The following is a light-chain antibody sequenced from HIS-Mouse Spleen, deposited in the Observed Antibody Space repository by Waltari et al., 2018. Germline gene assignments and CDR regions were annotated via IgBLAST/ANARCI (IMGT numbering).Light chain of an antibody. CDR1: SSHVAGQTY. J-gene: IGLJ3*02. CDR3: SSYTSSSTRV. CDR2: DAS. Sequence: QSALTQPASVSGSPGQSITISCTGTSSHVAGQTYVPCHQQHPGKAPKLMIYDASNRPSGVSNRVSGSKSGNTAALTISGLQAEDEADYYCSSYTSSSTRVFGGGTKLTVL. V-gene: IGLV2-14*03.